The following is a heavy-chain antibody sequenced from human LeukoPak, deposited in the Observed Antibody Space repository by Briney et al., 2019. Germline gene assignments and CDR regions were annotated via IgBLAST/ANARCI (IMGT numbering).Heavy chain of an antibody. CDR3: ARRTTVYYYGMDV. CDR2: IYYSGST. D-gene: IGHD2-2*01. Sequence: SETLSLTCTVSGGSISSYYWSWIRQPPGKGLEWIGYIYYSGSTNYNPSLKSRVTISVDTSKNQFSLKLSSVTAADTAVYYCARRTTVYYYGMDVWGQGTTATVSS. J-gene: IGHJ6*02. V-gene: IGHV4-59*08. CDR1: GGSISSYY.